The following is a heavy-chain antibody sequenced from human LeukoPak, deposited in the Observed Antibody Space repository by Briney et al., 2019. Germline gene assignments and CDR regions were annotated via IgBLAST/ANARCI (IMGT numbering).Heavy chain of an antibody. Sequence: ASVKVSCKASGYTFTGYYIHWVRQAPGQGFERMGWINPNSGGTNYAQKFQGRVTMTRDTSISTAYMELSRLRSDDTAVYYCARYYYDSSGKQRAFDIWGQGTMVTVSS. CDR1: GYTFTGYY. CDR2: INPNSGGT. CDR3: ARYYYDSSGKQRAFDI. D-gene: IGHD3-22*01. J-gene: IGHJ3*02. V-gene: IGHV1-2*02.